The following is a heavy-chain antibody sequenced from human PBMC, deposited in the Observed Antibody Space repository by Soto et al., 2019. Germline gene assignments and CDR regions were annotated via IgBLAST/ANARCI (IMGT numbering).Heavy chain of an antibody. Sequence: ASVKVSCKASGGTFSRHAISSVRQAPGQGLEWMGGIIPIFGTANYAQKFQDRVTITADESTSTAYTELSSLRSEDTAVYYCARKEVVTHYYYHGMDVWGQGSTVTASS. D-gene: IGHD2-21*02. J-gene: IGHJ6*02. CDR2: IIPIFGTA. CDR3: ARKEVVTHYYYHGMDV. V-gene: IGHV1-69*13. CDR1: GGTFSRHA.